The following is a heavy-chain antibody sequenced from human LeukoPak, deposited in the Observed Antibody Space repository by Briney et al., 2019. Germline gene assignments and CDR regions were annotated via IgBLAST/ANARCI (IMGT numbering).Heavy chain of an antibody. Sequence: GGSLRLSCAASGFTFSSYWMQWVRQAPGQGWVWVARVNSGESSIIYEDSVKGRFTISRDNAKNTLHLQMNRLRVEDTAVYYCARDMYFAVDVWGQGTTVTVSS. CDR3: ARDMYFAVDV. CDR1: GFTFSSYW. CDR2: VNSGESSI. J-gene: IGHJ6*02. V-gene: IGHV3-74*01.